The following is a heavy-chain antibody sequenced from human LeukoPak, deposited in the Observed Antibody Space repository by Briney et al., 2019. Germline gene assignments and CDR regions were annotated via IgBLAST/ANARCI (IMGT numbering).Heavy chain of an antibody. J-gene: IGHJ6*02. CDR2: ISFDGNRQ. D-gene: IGHD5-12*01. V-gene: IGHV3-30-3*01. CDR1: GFTFSNYF. Sequence: GGSLRLSCTASGFTFSNYFMHWVRQAPGRGLEWVAVISFDGNRQYYADSVKGRFTISRDNSKNTLYLQMNSLRAEDTAVYYCARAWLDVDGMDVWGQGTTVTVSS. CDR3: ARAWLDVDGMDV.